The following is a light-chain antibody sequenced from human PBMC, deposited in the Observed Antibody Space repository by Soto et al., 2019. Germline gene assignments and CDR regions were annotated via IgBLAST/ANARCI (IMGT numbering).Light chain of an antibody. CDR2: EAS. J-gene: IGLJ1*01. Sequence: QSVLTQPASVSGSPGQSITISCTGTSSDIGSYNLVSWYQQHPGKAPKLIIYEASKRPSGVSNRFSGSKSDNTASLTISGLQAEDEADYYCCSYAGSSTFEVCGTGTKLTVL. CDR3: CSYAGSSTFEV. CDR1: SSDIGSYNL. V-gene: IGLV2-23*02.